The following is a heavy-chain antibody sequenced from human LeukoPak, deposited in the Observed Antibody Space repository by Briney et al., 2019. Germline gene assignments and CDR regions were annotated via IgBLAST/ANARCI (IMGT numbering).Heavy chain of an antibody. V-gene: IGHV3-48*01. CDR3: AREGWIAVAGSSFDY. D-gene: IGHD6-19*01. CDR1: GFTFSSYS. Sequence: PGGSLRLSCAASGFTFSSYSMHWVRQAPGKGLEWVSYITSSGNTIYYADSVKGRFTISRDNAKSSLYLQMNSLRAEDTAMYYCAREGWIAVAGSSFDYWGQGTLVTVSS. J-gene: IGHJ4*02. CDR2: ITSSGNTI.